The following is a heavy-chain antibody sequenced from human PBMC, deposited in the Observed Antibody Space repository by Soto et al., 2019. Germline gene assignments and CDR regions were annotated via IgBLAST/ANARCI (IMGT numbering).Heavy chain of an antibody. CDR1: GGTFSSYT. CDR3: ARDRREYSGPLYYYYYYMDV. D-gene: IGHD5-12*01. V-gene: IGHV1-69*04. J-gene: IGHJ6*03. Sequence: ASVKVSCKASGGTFSSYTISWVRQAPGQGLEWMGRIIPILGIANYAQKFQGRVTITADKSTSTAYMELSSLRSEDTAVYYCARDRREYSGPLYYYYYYMDVWGKGTTVTVSS. CDR2: IIPILGIA.